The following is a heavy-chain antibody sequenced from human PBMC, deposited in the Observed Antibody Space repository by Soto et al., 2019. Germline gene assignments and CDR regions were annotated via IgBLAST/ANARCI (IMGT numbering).Heavy chain of an antibody. J-gene: IGHJ6*02. CDR3: ARDPSNYDILTGYYNWYYSYAMDV. CDR1: GYTFTSYG. V-gene: IGHV1-18*01. CDR2: ISAYNGNT. D-gene: IGHD3-9*01. Sequence: ASVKVSCKASGYTFTSYGISWVRQAPGQGLEWMGWISAYNGNTNYAQKLQGRVTMTTDTSTSTAYMELRSLRSDDTAVYYCARDPSNYDILTGYYNWYYSYAMDVSGQAPILTLAS.